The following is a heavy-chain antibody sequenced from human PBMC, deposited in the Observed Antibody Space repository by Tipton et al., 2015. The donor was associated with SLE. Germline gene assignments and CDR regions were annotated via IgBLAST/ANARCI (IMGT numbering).Heavy chain of an antibody. CDR3: ARGLSLRQRITIFGVVHWFDP. D-gene: IGHD3-3*01. Sequence: TLSLTCTVSGGSISSSSYYWGWIRQPPGKGLEWIGSIDYSGSPNYNPSLKGRVTISVDTSKNQFSLKLSSVTAADTAVYYCARGLSLRQRITIFGVVHWFDPWGQGTLVTVSS. CDR2: IDYSGSP. J-gene: IGHJ5*02. CDR1: GGSISSSSYY. V-gene: IGHV4-39*07.